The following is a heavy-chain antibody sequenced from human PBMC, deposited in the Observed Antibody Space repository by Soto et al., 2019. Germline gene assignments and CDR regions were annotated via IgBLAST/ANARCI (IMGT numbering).Heavy chain of an antibody. Sequence: GGSLRLSCAASGFTFSSYAMTWVRQAPGKGLEWVPAISAGGGYTYYTDSVKGRFIISRDNSKNTLYLQVNSLRAEDTAVYYCAKDLSRHGADTGILDYWGQGTLVTVSS. D-gene: IGHD3-9*01. CDR3: AKDLSRHGADTGILDY. J-gene: IGHJ4*02. CDR2: ISAGGGYT. CDR1: GFTFSSYA. V-gene: IGHV3-23*01.